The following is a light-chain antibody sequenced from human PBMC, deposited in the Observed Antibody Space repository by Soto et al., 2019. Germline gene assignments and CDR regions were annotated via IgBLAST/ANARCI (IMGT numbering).Light chain of an antibody. J-gene: IGKJ5*01. CDR2: GAS. CDR3: QQYGGSPIT. CDR1: QSVSSSY. Sequence: ETWFNMTTGNLSCSPGERSARPRTASQSVSSSYLAWYQQKPGQSPRLLISGASMRASGVPVRFIGSGSGTDFTLTITRLEPEDFAVYYCQQYGGSPITFGLGTRLEIK. V-gene: IGKV3-20*01.